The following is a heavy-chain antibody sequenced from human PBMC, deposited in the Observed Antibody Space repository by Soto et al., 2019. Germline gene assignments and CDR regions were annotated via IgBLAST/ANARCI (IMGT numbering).Heavy chain of an antibody. J-gene: IGHJ4*02. Sequence: QVQLQESGPGLVKPSETLSLTCTVSGGSVSSGSYYWSWILQPPGKGLEWIGYIYYSGGTNYNPSLKSRVTISVDTSKNQFSLKLSSVTAADTAVYYCARGGGVTATFDSWGQGTLVTVSS. CDR2: IYYSGGT. CDR3: ARGGGVTATFDS. D-gene: IGHD5-18*01. CDR1: GGSVSSGSYY. V-gene: IGHV4-61*01.